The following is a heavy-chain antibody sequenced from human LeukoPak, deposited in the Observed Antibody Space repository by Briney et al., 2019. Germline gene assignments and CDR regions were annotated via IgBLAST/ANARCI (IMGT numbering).Heavy chain of an antibody. CDR3: ARDPPYYYDSSGYYYFDY. Sequence: ASVKVSCKASGYTFTSYGISWVRQAPGQGLEWMGWISAYNGNTNYAQKLQGRVTMTTDTSTSTAYMELRSLRSDDTAVYYCARDPPYYYDSSGYYYFDYWGQGTLVTVSS. V-gene: IGHV1-18*01. J-gene: IGHJ4*02. D-gene: IGHD3-22*01. CDR1: GYTFTSYG. CDR2: ISAYNGNT.